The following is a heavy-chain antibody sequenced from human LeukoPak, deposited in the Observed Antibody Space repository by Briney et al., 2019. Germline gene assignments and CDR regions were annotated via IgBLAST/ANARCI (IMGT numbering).Heavy chain of an antibody. D-gene: IGHD3-10*01. CDR1: GFTFSSYW. CDR3: ARGEGVRGVMYYYYYYMDV. V-gene: IGHV3-7*01. CDR2: INQGGSEK. J-gene: IGHJ6*03. Sequence: GGSLRLSCAASGFTFSSYWMSWVRQAPGKGLEWVANINQGGSEKYYVDSVKGRFTISRDNAKNSLYLQMNSLRAEDTAVYYCARGEGVRGVMYYYYYYMDVWGKGTTVTVSS.